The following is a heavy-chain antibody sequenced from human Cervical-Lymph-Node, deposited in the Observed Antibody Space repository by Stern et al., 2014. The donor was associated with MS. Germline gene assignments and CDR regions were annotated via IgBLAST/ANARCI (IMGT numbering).Heavy chain of an antibody. Sequence: QVQLQESGPGLVKPSETLSLTCAVSGDSISSYTHYWAWIRQPPGKGLEWIGSVYYSGPTYYTPSLKIPVTISVDTSKNPFPRGLNSVTAADTAVYYCAKHACTGAACPFDLWGQGTLVTVSS. CDR3: AKHACTGAACPFDL. CDR1: GDSISSYTHY. V-gene: IGHV4-39*01. CDR2: VYYSGPT. D-gene: IGHD2-8*02. J-gene: IGHJ4*02.